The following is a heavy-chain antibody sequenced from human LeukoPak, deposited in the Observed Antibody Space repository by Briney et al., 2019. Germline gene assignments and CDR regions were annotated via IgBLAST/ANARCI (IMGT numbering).Heavy chain of an antibody. CDR2: ISESGGST. Sequence: GGSLRLSCAASGFTFSSSAMSWVRQAPGKGLEWVSGISESGGSTYYADSVKGRFSISRDNSHNTLFLQMNSLRAEDTAVYFCAKHLRTNFWFFDHWGQGTLVTVSS. J-gene: IGHJ4*02. D-gene: IGHD3-9*01. V-gene: IGHV3-23*01. CDR1: GFTFSSSA. CDR3: AKHLRTNFWFFDH.